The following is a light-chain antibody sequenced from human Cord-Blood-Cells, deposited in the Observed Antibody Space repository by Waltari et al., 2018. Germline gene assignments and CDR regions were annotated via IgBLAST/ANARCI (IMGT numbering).Light chain of an antibody. CDR3: SSYTSSSTLG. Sequence: QSALTQPASVSGSPGQSITISCTGTSRSVGGYKYVSWYQQHPGKAPKLMIYDVSKRPSGVSNRFSGSKSGNTASLTISGLQAEDEADYYCSSYTSSSTLGFGGGTKLTVL. CDR2: DVS. V-gene: IGLV2-14*01. J-gene: IGLJ2*01. CDR1: SRSVGGYKY.